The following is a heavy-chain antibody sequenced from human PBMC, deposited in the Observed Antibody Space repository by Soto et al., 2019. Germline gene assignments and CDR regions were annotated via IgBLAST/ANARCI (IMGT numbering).Heavy chain of an antibody. CDR1: EFTFIGFG. J-gene: IGHJ4*01. D-gene: IGHD2-2*02. CDR2: ISYDGSNK. CDR3: AGDTSGRQLLYPYYLDY. Sequence: STSHCSAASEFTFIGFGMRCVRPAPGKGLEWVAVISYDGSNKYYADSVKGRCTSSRDNSKSKLYLQMNSLRAEDTAVYYCAGDTSGRQLLYPYYLDYRGQRTRGT. V-gene: IGHV3-30*03.